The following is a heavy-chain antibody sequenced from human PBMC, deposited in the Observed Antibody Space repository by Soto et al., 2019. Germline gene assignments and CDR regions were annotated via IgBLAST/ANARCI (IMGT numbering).Heavy chain of an antibody. J-gene: IGHJ6*02. CDR1: GYNFDTYW. Sequence: GESLKISCKGSGYNFDTYWINWVRQTPGKGLEWMGRIDPIDSKTKYSPSLEGHITISVDKSISTTYLQWSSLKASDTAIYYCARRIAAAGGYYYYAFDLWRQGTAVTVSS. V-gene: IGHV5-10-1*01. CDR2: IDPIDSKT. D-gene: IGHD6-13*01. CDR3: ARRIAAAGGYYYYAFDL.